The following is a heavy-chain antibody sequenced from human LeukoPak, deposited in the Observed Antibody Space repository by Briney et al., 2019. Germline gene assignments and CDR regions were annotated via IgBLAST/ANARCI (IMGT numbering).Heavy chain of an antibody. CDR2: INPSGGST. J-gene: IGHJ4*02. D-gene: IGHD1-26*01. Sequence: ASVKVSCKASGYTFTSYYMHWVRQAPGQGLEWMGIINPSGGSTSYAQKFQGRVTMTRDTSTSTVYMELRSLRSDDTAVYYCARDEGIVGATDYWGQGTLVTVSS. V-gene: IGHV1-46*01. CDR3: ARDEGIVGATDY. CDR1: GYTFTSYY.